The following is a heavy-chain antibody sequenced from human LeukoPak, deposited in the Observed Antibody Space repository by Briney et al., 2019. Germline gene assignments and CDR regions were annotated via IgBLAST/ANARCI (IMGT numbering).Heavy chain of an antibody. Sequence: GGSLSLSCAASGFTFDDYAMPWVRHAPGKGLEWVSGISWNSGSIVYADSVKGRFTISRDNAKNSLYLQMNSLRAEDTALYYCAKATVGATSGVWDYWGQGTLVTVSS. CDR3: AKATVGATSGVWDY. CDR2: ISWNSGSI. J-gene: IGHJ4*02. V-gene: IGHV3-9*01. D-gene: IGHD1-26*01. CDR1: GFTFDDYA.